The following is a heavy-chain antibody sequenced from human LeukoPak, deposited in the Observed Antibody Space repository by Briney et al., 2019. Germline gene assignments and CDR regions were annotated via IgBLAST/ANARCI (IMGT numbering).Heavy chain of an antibody. CDR1: GFTFSSYE. Sequence: GGSLRLSCAASGFTFSSYEMNWVRQAPGKGREGVSYISSSGSTIYYADSVKGRFTISRDNAKNSLYLQMNSLRAEDTAVYYCAGGYCSSTSCYAFDYWGQGTLVTVSS. CDR3: AGGYCSSTSCYAFDY. V-gene: IGHV3-48*03. J-gene: IGHJ4*02. D-gene: IGHD2-2*01. CDR2: ISSSGSTI.